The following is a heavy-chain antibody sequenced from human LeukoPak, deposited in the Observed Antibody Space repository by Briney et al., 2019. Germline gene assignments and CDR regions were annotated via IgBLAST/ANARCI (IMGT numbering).Heavy chain of an antibody. V-gene: IGHV3-74*01. D-gene: IGHD2-8*02. CDR2: INNDGRST. Sequence: GGSLRLSCAASGFTFSSYSMNWVRQAPGKGLLWVSRINNDGRSTRYADSVKGRFTISRDNAKNTLYLQMSSLGAEDTAVYYCARDSTGYLDYWGQGTPVTVSS. J-gene: IGHJ4*02. CDR1: GFTFSSYS. CDR3: ARDSTGYLDY.